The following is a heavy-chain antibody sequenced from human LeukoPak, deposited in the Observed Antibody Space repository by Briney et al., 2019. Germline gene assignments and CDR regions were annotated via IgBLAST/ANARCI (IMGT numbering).Heavy chain of an antibody. V-gene: IGHV3-23*01. Sequence: GGSLRLSCAASGLTFSSYAMSWVRQAPGKGLEWVSAISDSGGSTYDADSVKGRFTISRDNSKNTLYLQMNSLRAEDTAVYYCAKDTSIGRYCTNGVCSPFDCWGQGTLVTVSS. CDR3: AKDTSIGRYCTNGVCSPFDC. D-gene: IGHD2-8*01. CDR1: GLTFSSYA. CDR2: ISDSGGST. J-gene: IGHJ4*02.